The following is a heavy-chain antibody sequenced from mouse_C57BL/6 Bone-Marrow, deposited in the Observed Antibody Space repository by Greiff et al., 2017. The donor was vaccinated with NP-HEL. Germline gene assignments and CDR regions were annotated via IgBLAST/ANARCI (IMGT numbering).Heavy chain of an antibody. CDR2: IYPRSGNT. V-gene: IGHV1-81*01. CDR3: ARWGIGGYYAYWYFDV. Sequence: VQLQQSGAELARPGASVKLSCKASGYTFTSYGISWVKQRTGQGLEWIGEIYPRSGNTYYNEKFKGKATLTADKSSSTAYMELRSLTSEDSAVYFCARWGIGGYYAYWYFDVWGTGTTVTVSS. CDR1: GYTFTSYG. D-gene: IGHD2-3*01. J-gene: IGHJ1*03.